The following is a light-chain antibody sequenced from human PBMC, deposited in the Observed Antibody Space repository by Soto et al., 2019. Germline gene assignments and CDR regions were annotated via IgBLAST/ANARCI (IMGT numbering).Light chain of an antibody. CDR3: AAWDDSLNGVL. V-gene: IGLV1-44*01. J-gene: IGLJ2*01. Sequence: QSVLTQPHSASGTPGQRVTISCSGSSSNIRSNTVNWYQQLPGTAPKLLIYNNNHRPSGVPDRISGSKSGTTASLAISGLQSEDEAEYYCAAWDDSLNGVLFGGGTKLTVL. CDR2: NNN. CDR1: SSNIRSNT.